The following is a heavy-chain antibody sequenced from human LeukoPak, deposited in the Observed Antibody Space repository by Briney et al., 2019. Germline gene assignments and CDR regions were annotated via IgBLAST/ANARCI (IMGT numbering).Heavy chain of an antibody. CDR3: ARDGKHIAVPGVRYPMDV. Sequence: ASVKVSCKASGYTLSSFAMHWVRQAPGQRLEWMGRINAANGNAEYSQKFQGRVTVTTDTSANTVYMELSSLRSEDTAVYYCARDGKHIAVPGVRYPMDVWGQGTAVTVSS. CDR2: INAANGNA. CDR1: GYTLSSFA. J-gene: IGHJ6*02. V-gene: IGHV1-3*01. D-gene: IGHD6-19*01.